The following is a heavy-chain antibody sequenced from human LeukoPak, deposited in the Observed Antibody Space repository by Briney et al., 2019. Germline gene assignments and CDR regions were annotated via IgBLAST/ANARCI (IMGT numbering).Heavy chain of an antibody. CDR3: ARDGDSYGYYYYGMDV. CDR1: GYTFTGYY. V-gene: IGHV1-2*02. CDR2: INPNSGGT. D-gene: IGHD5-18*01. Sequence: ASVKVSYKASGYTFTGYYMHWVRQAPGQGLDWMGWINPNSGGTKYAQMFQGRVTMTRDTSISTAYMELSSLRSDDTAVYYCARDGDSYGYYYYGMDVWGQGTTVTVSS. J-gene: IGHJ6*02.